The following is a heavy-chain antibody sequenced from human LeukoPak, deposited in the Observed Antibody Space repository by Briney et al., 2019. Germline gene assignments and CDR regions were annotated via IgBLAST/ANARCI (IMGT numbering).Heavy chain of an antibody. D-gene: IGHD6-19*01. CDR1: GFTFSSYG. Sequence: GGSLRLSCAASGFTFSSYGMHWVRQAPGKGLEWVAVISYDGSNKYYADSVKGRFTISRDNSKNTLYLQMNSLRAEDTAVYYCAREGSSGWYVSFYYYGMDVWGQGTTVTVSS. J-gene: IGHJ6*02. CDR2: ISYDGSNK. V-gene: IGHV3-30*03. CDR3: AREGSSGWYVSFYYYGMDV.